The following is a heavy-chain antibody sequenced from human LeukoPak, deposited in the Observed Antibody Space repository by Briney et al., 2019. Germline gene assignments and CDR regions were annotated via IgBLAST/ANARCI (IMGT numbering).Heavy chain of an antibody. V-gene: IGHV3-48*02. Sequence: GGSLRLSCAASGFTFSSYSLNWVRQAPEKGLEWVSYISSSSSTIYYADSVEGRFTISRDNAKNSLYLQMNSLRDEDTAVYYCARGRSSWYSYYGMDVWGQGTTVTVSS. J-gene: IGHJ6*02. D-gene: IGHD6-13*01. CDR1: GFTFSSYS. CDR2: ISSSSSTI. CDR3: ARGRSSWYSYYGMDV.